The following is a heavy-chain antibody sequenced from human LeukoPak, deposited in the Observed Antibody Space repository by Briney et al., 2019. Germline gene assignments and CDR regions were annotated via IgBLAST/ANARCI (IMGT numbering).Heavy chain of an antibody. V-gene: IGHV4-39*07. J-gene: IGHJ4*02. Sequence: SETLSLTCTVSGGSLSSNGYYWGWIRQPPGKGLEWIGSIDYSGSTYYSPSLKSRVTISVDTSKNHFSLKLSSVTAADTAVYYCARVGISGYYPDHFDYWGQGTLVTVSS. D-gene: IGHD3-22*01. CDR3: ARVGISGYYPDHFDY. CDR1: GGSLSSNGYY. CDR2: IDYSGST.